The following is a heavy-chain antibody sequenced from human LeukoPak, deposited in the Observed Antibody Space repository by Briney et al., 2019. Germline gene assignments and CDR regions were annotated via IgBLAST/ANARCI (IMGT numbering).Heavy chain of an antibody. CDR1: GGSLSSSNW. Sequence: SGTLSLTCAVSGGSLSSSNWSSWVRQPPGKGLEWIGEIYHIGSTNYNPSLKSRVTISVDKSKNQFSLKLSCVAAADTAVYYCARNAPQDTYCSSTSCYYYYYYGMDVWGKGTTVTVSS. V-gene: IGHV4-4*02. J-gene: IGHJ6*04. D-gene: IGHD2-2*01. CDR3: ARNAPQDTYCSSTSCYYYYYYGMDV. CDR2: IYHIGST.